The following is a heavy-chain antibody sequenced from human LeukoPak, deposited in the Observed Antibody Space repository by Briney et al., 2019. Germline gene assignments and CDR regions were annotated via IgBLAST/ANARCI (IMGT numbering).Heavy chain of an antibody. V-gene: IGHV3-7*01. Sequence: GGSLRLSCAASGFTFSSYWMSWLRQAPGKGLEWVANIKQDGSEKYYVDSVKGRFTISRDNAKNSLYLQMNSLRAEDTAVYYCARDCGGSCYDAFDIWGQGTMVTVSS. CDR1: GFTFSSYW. CDR2: IKQDGSEK. D-gene: IGHD2-15*01. CDR3: ARDCGGSCYDAFDI. J-gene: IGHJ3*02.